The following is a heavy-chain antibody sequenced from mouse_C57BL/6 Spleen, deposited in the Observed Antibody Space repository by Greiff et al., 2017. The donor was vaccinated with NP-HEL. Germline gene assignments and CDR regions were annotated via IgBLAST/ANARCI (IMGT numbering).Heavy chain of an antibody. CDR3: ARRMYYYGSSWAMDY. Sequence: EVKLQESGGGLVKPGGSLKLSCAASGFTFSDYGMHWVRQAPEKGLEWVAYISSGSSTIYYADTVKGRFTISRDNAKNTLFLQMTSLRSEDTAMYYWARRMYYYGSSWAMDYWGQGTSVTVSS. V-gene: IGHV5-17*01. CDR2: ISSGSSTI. D-gene: IGHD1-1*01. CDR1: GFTFSDYG. J-gene: IGHJ4*01.